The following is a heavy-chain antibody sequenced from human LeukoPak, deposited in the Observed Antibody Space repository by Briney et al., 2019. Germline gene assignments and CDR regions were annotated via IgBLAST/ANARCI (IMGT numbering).Heavy chain of an antibody. CDR2: IYYSGST. J-gene: IGHJ5*02. CDR1: GGSISSYY. D-gene: IGHD4-17*01. Sequence: SETLSLTCTVSGGSISSYYWSWIRQPPGKGLEWIGYIYYSGSTNCNPSLKSRVTISVDTSKNQFSLKLSSVTAADTAVYYCARRTVSWFDPWGQGTLVTVSS. CDR3: ARRTVSWFDP. V-gene: IGHV4-59*08.